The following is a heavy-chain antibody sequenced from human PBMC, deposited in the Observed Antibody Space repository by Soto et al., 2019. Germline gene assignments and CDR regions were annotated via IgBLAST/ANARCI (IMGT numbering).Heavy chain of an antibody. Sequence: QVQLKESGPGLVKPSGTLSLTCAVSGGSISSSNWWSWVRQPPGKGLEWIGEIYHSGNTNYNPSLRSRVTVAIDKSNDQCALKLCSVTAADTAVYYCARGGDDYGWGSGGELDYWGQGILVTVSS. CDR3: ARGGDDYGWGSGGELDY. CDR1: GGSISSSNW. J-gene: IGHJ4*02. D-gene: IGHD3-10*01. CDR2: IYHSGNT. V-gene: IGHV4-4*02.